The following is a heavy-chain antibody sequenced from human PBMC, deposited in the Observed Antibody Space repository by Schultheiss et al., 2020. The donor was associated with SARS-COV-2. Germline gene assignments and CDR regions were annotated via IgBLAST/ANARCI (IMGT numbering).Heavy chain of an antibody. J-gene: IGHJ4*02. CDR1: GYTFIDYY. CDR3: ARVGYFDY. V-gene: IGHV1-8*02. Sequence: ASVKVSCKASGYTFIDYYIFWVRQAPGQGLEWMGRIIPNSGNTGYAQKFQGRVTMTRNTSISTAYMELSSLRSEDTAVYYCARVGYFDYWGQGTLVTVSS. CDR2: IIPNSGNT.